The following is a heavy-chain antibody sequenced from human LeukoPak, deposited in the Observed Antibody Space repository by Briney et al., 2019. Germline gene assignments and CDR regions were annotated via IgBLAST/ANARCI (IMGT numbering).Heavy chain of an antibody. V-gene: IGHV5-51*01. CDR1: GYSFTSYW. Sequence: GESLKISCKGSGYSFTSYWIGWVRQMPGKGLEWMGIIYPGDSDTRYSPSFQGQVTISADKSISTAYLQWSSLKASDTAMYYCARLLGAAAGTNAFDIRGQGTMVTVSS. J-gene: IGHJ3*02. CDR2: IYPGDSDT. D-gene: IGHD6-13*01. CDR3: ARLLGAAAGTNAFDI.